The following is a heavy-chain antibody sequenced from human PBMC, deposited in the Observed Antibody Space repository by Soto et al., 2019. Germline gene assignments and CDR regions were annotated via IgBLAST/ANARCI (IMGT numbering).Heavy chain of an antibody. J-gene: IGHJ4*02. D-gene: IGHD4-4*01. CDR3: AAVSIEVTTSPTDY. CDR1: GFTFTSSA. V-gene: IGHV1-58*01. CDR2: IVVGSGNT. Sequence: QMQLVQSGPEVKKPGTSVKVSCKASGFTFTSSAVQWVRQARGQRLEWIGWIVVGSGNTNYAQKFQERVTITRDMSTSTAYMELSSLRSEDTAVYYCAAVSIEVTTSPTDYWGQGTLVTVSS.